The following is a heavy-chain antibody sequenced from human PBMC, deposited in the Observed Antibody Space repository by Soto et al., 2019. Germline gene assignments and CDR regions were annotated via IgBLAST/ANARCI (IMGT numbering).Heavy chain of an antibody. CDR3: ARGINSVIDI. V-gene: IGHV6-1*01. Sequence: QVQLQQSGPGLVKPSQTLSLTCVISGDSVSSNNVAWNWIRQSPSRGLEWLGRTYYRSKWYNNYAVSVKSRTTINADTSKNQFSLQLASVTPEDTAVYYCARGINSVIDIWGQGTMVTVS. CDR2: TYYRSKWYN. D-gene: IGHD1-1*01. J-gene: IGHJ3*02. CDR1: GDSVSSNNVA.